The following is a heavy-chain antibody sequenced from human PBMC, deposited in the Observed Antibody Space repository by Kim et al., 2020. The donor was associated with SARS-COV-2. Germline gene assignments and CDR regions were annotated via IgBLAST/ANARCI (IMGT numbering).Heavy chain of an antibody. V-gene: IGHV3-21*06. Sequence: GGSLRLSCVVSGLIFSSYNMNWVRQAPGKGLEWVSSISSSSSYIYYADSVKGRFTISRDNTKNSVYLQMNGLRAEDTAVYFCASGPYYYGSGSYGPLFDCWGQGTLVTVSS. CDR2: ISSSSSYI. J-gene: IGHJ4*02. CDR1: GLIFSSYN. CDR3: ASGPYYYGSGSYGPLFDC. D-gene: IGHD3-10*01.